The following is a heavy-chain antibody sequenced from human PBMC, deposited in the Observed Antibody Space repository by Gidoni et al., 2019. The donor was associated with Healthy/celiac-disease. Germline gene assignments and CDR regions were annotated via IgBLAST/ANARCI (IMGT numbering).Heavy chain of an antibody. J-gene: IGHJ5*02. CDR2: IIPILGIA. V-gene: IGHV1-69*02. D-gene: IGHD3-10*01. Sequence: QVQLVQSGAEVKKPGSSVKVSCKASGGTFSSYTISWVRQAPGQGLEWMGRIIPILGIANYAQKFQGRVTITADKSTSTAYMELSSLRSEDTAVYYCARSKEPYYYGSGSHWCVWFDPWGQGTLVTVSS. CDR1: GGTFSSYT. CDR3: ARSKEPYYYGSGSHWCVWFDP.